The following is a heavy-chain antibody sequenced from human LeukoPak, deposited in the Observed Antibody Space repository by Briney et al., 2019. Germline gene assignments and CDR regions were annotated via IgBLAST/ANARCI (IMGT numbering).Heavy chain of an antibody. CDR2: IRFDGSNK. CDR1: GFTFSTSG. CDR3: AIHRGYTSSFDY. V-gene: IGHV3-30*02. J-gene: IGHJ4*02. Sequence: GGSLRLSCAASGFTFSTSGMHWVRQAPGKGLEWVAVIRFDGSNKYYADSVKGRFTISRDNSKTALYLQMNRLRAEDTSVYYCAIHRGYTSSFDYWGQGTLVTVSS. D-gene: IGHD6-19*01.